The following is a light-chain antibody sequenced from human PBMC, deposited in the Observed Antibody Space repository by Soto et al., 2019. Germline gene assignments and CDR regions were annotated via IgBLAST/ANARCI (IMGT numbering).Light chain of an antibody. J-gene: IGKJ1*01. Sequence: DIQMTQSPSSLSASVGDRVTITCRASQSISSYLNWYQQRPGKAPKLLIYAASSLQSGVPSRFSGSGSGTDFTLTISSLQPEDFATYYCQQSYSTPNTFGQGTQ. CDR1: QSISSY. V-gene: IGKV1-39*01. CDR3: QQSYSTPNT. CDR2: AAS.